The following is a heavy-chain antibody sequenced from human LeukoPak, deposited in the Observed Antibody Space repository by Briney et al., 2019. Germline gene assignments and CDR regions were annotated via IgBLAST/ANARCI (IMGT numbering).Heavy chain of an antibody. V-gene: IGHV4-59*01. CDR1: GGSISSYY. CDR3: ATQLNYSSGWYYFVY. CDR2: IYYSGST. D-gene: IGHD6-19*01. J-gene: IGHJ4*02. Sequence: SETLSLTCTVSGGSISSYYWSWVRQPPGKGLEWIGYIYYSGSTNYNPSLKSRVTISVDTSKNQFSLKLSSVTAADTAVYYCATQLNYSSGWYYFVYWGQGTLVTVSS.